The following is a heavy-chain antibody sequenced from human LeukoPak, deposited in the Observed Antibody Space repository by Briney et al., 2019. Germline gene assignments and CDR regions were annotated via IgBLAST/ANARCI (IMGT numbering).Heavy chain of an antibody. V-gene: IGHV3-23*01. D-gene: IGHD6-19*01. CDR2: ITGGGSTT. CDR3: AKAVHSSGWFSYFDY. Sequence: GGSLRLSCAASGFTFGNFVMSWVRQAPGKGLEWVSAITGGGSTTFYSDSVEGRLTISRDNSKNTLYLQMSSLRAEDTAIYYCAKAVHSSGWFSYFDYWGQGTLVTVSS. CDR1: GFTFGNFV. J-gene: IGHJ4*02.